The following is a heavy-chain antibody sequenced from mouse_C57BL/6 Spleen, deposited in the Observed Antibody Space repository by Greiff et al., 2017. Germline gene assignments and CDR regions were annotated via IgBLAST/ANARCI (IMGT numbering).Heavy chain of an antibody. CDR2: IDPSDSDT. V-gene: IGHV1-52*01. CDR1: GYTFTSYW. D-gene: IGHD2-13*01. J-gene: IGHJ1*03. CDR3: ARSGGDYGYFDV. Sequence: QVQLQQPGAELVRPGSSVKLSCKASGYTFTSYWLHWVKQRPIQGLEWIGNIDPSDSDTHYNQKFKDKATLTVDKSSSTAYMQLSSLTSEDSAVYYCARSGGDYGYFDVWGTGTTVTVSS.